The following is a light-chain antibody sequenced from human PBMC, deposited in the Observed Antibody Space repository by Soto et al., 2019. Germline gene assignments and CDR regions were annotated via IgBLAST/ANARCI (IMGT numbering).Light chain of an antibody. V-gene: IGKV3-15*01. J-gene: IGKJ2*01. CDR1: QSISTI. Sequence: EIVMTQSPATLSVSPGERATLSCRASQSISTILAWYQQRSGQAPRLLVYGASTRAAGIPARFSGSGSGTEFTLTISSLQSEDFAVYYCQQYSKWPRTFGQGTKLEIK. CDR3: QQYSKWPRT. CDR2: GAS.